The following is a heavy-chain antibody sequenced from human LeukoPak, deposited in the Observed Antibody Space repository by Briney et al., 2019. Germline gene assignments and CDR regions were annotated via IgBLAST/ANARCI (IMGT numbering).Heavy chain of an antibody. CDR2: FDPEDGET. J-gene: IGHJ3*02. CDR1: GYTLTELS. Sequence: ASVKVSCKVSGYTLTELSMHWVRQAPGKGLEWMGGFDPEDGETIYAQKFQGRVTMTEDTSTDTAYMELSRLRSDDTAVYYCARERLGDSSGHPDENDAFDIWGQGTMVTVSS. V-gene: IGHV1-24*01. CDR3: ARERLGDSSGHPDENDAFDI. D-gene: IGHD3-22*01.